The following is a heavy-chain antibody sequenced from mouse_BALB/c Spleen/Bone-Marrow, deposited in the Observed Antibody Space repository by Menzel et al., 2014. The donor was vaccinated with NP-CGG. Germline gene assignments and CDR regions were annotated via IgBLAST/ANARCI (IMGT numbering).Heavy chain of an antibody. J-gene: IGHJ2*01. CDR3: ARRATTVVATDY. CDR1: GYTFTSYW. D-gene: IGHD1-1*01. CDR2: INPSNGRT. V-gene: IGHV1S81*02. Sequence: VKPGASVKLSCKASGYTFTSYWMHWVKQRPGQGLEWIGEINPSNGRTNYNEKFKSKATLTVDKSSSTAYMQLSSLTPEDSAVYYCARRATTVVATDYWGQGTTLTVSS.